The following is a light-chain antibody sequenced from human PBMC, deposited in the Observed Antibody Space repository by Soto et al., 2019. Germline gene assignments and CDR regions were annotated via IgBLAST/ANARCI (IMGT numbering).Light chain of an antibody. CDR3: QQFYSSPRT. J-gene: IGKJ1*01. V-gene: IGKV4-1*01. CDR2: WAS. CDR1: QSVLSGYKNRNS. Sequence: DIVMTQSPDSLALSLGETATITCKSSQSVLSGYKNRNSLGGYQQRPGQPPRLLIYWASVRASGVPDRFSGSGSGTDFTLTISNLQAEDVAVYYCQQFYSSPRTFGQGTKVEIK.